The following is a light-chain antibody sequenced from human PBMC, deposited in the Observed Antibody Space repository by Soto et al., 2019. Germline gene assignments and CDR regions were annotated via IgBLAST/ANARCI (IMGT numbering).Light chain of an antibody. V-gene: IGKV3-20*01. CDR1: QSVSSSY. CDR2: GAS. CDR3: EQYGSSPRT. J-gene: IGKJ1*01. Sequence: EIVLTSSPGTLSLSTGERATLSCRASQSVSSSYLAWYQQKPGQGPRLLIYGASSRATGIPDRFSGSGSGTDFTLTISRLEPEDFAVYYCEQYGSSPRTFGQGTKGGYQ.